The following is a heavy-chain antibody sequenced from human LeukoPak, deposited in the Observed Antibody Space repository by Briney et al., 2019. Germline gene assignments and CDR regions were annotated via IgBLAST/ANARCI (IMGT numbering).Heavy chain of an antibody. CDR3: ARESGEHCSSTSCYTGLFDY. J-gene: IGHJ4*02. CDR2: IYYSGST. V-gene: IGHV4-59*12. Sequence: SETLSLTCTVSGGSISSYYWSWIRQPPGKGLEWIGYIYYSGSTYYNPSLKSRVTISVDTSKNQFSLKLSSVTAADTAVYYCARESGEHCSSTSCYTGLFDYWGQGTLVTVSS. CDR1: GGSISSYY. D-gene: IGHD2-2*02.